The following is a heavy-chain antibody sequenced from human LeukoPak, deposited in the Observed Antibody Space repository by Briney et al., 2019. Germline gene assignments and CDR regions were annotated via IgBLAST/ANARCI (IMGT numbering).Heavy chain of an antibody. CDR2: IKSDGSGT. Sequence: PGGSLRLSCVASGFTFTSYWMYWVRQAPGKGLVWVSRIKSDGSGTTYADSVKGRFTISRDNANNTPYLQMNSLRVEDTAVYYCTRGGGYDLWGYNWFDPWGQGTLVTVSS. CDR3: TRGGGYDLWGYNWFDP. V-gene: IGHV3-74*01. CDR1: GFTFTSYW. J-gene: IGHJ5*02. D-gene: IGHD5-12*01.